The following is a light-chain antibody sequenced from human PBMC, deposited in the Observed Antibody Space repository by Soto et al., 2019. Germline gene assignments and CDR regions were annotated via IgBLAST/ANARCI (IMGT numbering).Light chain of an antibody. V-gene: IGKV1-5*03. Sequence: DIQMTQSPSTLSASVGDRVIITSRASQSISAWLAWYQQNPGKAPKLLIYKASSLESGVPSRFSSSGSGTECTLTISGLQPDDFATYYCQQDNSNPLTFGLWTKVEIK. J-gene: IGKJ4*01. CDR1: QSISAW. CDR2: KAS. CDR3: QQDNSNPLT.